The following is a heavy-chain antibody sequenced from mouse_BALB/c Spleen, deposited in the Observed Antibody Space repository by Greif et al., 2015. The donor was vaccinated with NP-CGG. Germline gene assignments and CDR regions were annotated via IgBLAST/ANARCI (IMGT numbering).Heavy chain of an antibody. CDR3: ARQGRLWKDFDY. J-gene: IGHJ2*01. D-gene: IGHD1-1*02. CDR1: GFTFSSYA. V-gene: IGHV5-9-3*01. CDR2: ISSGGSFT. Sequence: EVKLVESGGGLVKPGGSLKLSCAASGFTFSSYAMSWVRQTPEKRLEWVATISSGGSFTYYPDSVKGRFTISRDNAKNTLYLQMSSLRSEDTAMYYCARQGRLWKDFDYWGQGTTLTVSS.